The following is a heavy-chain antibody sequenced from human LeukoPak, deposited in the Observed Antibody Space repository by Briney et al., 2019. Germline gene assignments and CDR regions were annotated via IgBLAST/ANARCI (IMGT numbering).Heavy chain of an antibody. Sequence: GASVKVSCKASGYTFTGYYMHWVRQAPGQGLEWMGWINPNSGGTNYTQKFQGRVTMTRDKSISAAYLQWSSLKASDTAIYYCARRGYQMGRYGSDSGGHYYGFDSWGQGTLVTVSS. D-gene: IGHD3-22*01. CDR1: GYTFTGYY. V-gene: IGHV1-2*02. CDR2: INPNSGGT. CDR3: ARRGYQMGRYGSDSGGHYYGFDS. J-gene: IGHJ4*02.